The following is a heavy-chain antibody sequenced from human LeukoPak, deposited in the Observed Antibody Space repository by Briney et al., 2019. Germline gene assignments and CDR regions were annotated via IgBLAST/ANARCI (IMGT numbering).Heavy chain of an antibody. V-gene: IGHV3-11*01. D-gene: IGHD6-13*01. J-gene: IGHJ5*01. Sequence: GGSLRLSCAASGFIFSDTYMNWIRQAPGKGLEWVSYIDSSGDVIYDADSVKGRFTISRDNAKNSVFLQMNSLRAEDTAVYYCAKGTHSSSWHWFDSWGQGTLVTVSS. CDR3: AKGTHSSSWHWFDS. CDR1: GFIFSDTY. CDR2: IDSSGDVI.